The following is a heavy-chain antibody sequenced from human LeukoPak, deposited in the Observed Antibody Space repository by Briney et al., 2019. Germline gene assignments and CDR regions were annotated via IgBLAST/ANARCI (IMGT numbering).Heavy chain of an antibody. D-gene: IGHD1-26*01. V-gene: IGHV3-53*01. CDR3: ASSGSYYDWGDAFDI. J-gene: IGHJ3*02. CDR2: IYSGGST. Sequence: PGGSLRLSCAASGFTVSSNYMSWVRQAPGKGLEWVSVIYSGGSTYYADSVKGRFTISRDNSKNTLYLQMNSLRAEDTAVYYCASSGSYYDWGDAFDIWGKGTTVTISS. CDR1: GFTVSSNY.